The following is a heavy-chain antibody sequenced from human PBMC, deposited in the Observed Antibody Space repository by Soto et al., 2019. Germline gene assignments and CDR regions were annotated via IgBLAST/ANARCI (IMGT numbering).Heavy chain of an antibody. CDR2: IYSGGST. Sequence: GGSLRLSCAAPGFTVSSNYMSWVRQAPGKGLEWVSVIYSGGSTYYADSVKGRFTISRDNSKNTLYLQMNSLRAEDTAVYYCARKYSSSWFPDYYYGMDVWGQGTTVTVSS. CDR1: GFTVSSNY. CDR3: ARKYSSSWFPDYYYGMDV. D-gene: IGHD6-13*01. J-gene: IGHJ6*02. V-gene: IGHV3-53*01.